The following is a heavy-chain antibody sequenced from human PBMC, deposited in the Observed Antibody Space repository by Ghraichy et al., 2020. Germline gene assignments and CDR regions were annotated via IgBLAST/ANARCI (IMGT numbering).Heavy chain of an antibody. CDR2: INPSGGST. CDR3: ARDRLNLGY. V-gene: IGHV1-46*01. Sequence: ASVKVSCKASGYTFTNYYMHWVRQAPGQGLEWMGMINPSGGSTAYAQKFQGRVTMTRDTSTSTVYMELRSLRPEDTAVYYCARDRLNLGYWGQGTLVTVSS. J-gene: IGHJ4*02. CDR1: GYTFTNYY.